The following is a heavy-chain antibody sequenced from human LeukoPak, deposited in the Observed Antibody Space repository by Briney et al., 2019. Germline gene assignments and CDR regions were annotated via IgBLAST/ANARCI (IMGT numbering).Heavy chain of an antibody. V-gene: IGHV3-21*01. D-gene: IGHD4-23*01. CDR1: GFTFSSHS. CDR2: ISSRSSYI. J-gene: IGHJ4*02. Sequence: PGGSLRLSCAASGFTFSSHSMNWVRQAPGERLEWVSSISSRSSYIYYADSVKGRFTISRDNGKSTLFLQMNSLRAEDAAVYYCVRGNDYGGPHYWGQGTLVTVSS. CDR3: VRGNDYGGPHY.